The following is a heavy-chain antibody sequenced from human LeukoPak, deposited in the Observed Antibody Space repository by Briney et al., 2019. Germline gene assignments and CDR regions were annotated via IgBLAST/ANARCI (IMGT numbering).Heavy chain of an antibody. CDR2: IIPILGIA. D-gene: IGHD1-26*01. V-gene: IGHV1-69*02. CDR1: GGTFSSYT. Sequence: GASVKVSCKASGGTFSSYTISWVRQAPGQGLEWMGRIIPILGIANYAQKFQGRVTITADKSTSTAYMELSSLRSEDTAAYYCARSLVGAAPGYFDYWGQGTLVTVSS. J-gene: IGHJ4*02. CDR3: ARSLVGAAPGYFDY.